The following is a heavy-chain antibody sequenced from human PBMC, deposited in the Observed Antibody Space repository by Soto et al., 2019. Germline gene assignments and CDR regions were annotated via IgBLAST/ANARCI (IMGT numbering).Heavy chain of an antibody. CDR1: GFTFTNFA. V-gene: IGHV3-23*01. J-gene: IGHJ6*02. CDR3: TSIPYCDSSSCCLPNCYYDMEV. D-gene: IGHD2-2*01. CDR2: IGGRDGTI. Sequence: GGSLRLSCAASGFTFTNFAMSWVRQAPGKGLEWVSYIGGRDGTILYADTVKGRFAISRDNSKNTLYLQANSLRAEDTAVYYCTSIPYCDSSSCCLPNCYYDMEVWGRETTVTTSS.